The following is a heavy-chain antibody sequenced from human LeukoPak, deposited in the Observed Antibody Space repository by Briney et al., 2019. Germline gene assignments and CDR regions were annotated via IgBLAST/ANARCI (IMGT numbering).Heavy chain of an antibody. V-gene: IGHV3-7*01. Sequence: GGSLRLSCAASGFTFSSYWMSWVRQAPGKGLEWVANIKQDGSEKYYVDSVKGRFTISRDNAKNSLYLQMNSLRAEDTAVYYCARRGRDGYNSHYYYYMDVWAKGPRSPSP. J-gene: IGHJ6*03. CDR3: ARRGRDGYNSHYYYYMDV. CDR1: GFTFSSYW. CDR2: IKQDGSEK. D-gene: IGHD5-24*01.